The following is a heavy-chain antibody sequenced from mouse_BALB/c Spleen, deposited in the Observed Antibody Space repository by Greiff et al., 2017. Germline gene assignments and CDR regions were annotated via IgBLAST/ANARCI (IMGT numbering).Heavy chain of an antibody. CDR3: ARDRRTTSGRGYFDV. D-gene: IGHD2-1*01. CDR2: IRNKANGYTT. J-gene: IGHJ1*01. V-gene: IGHV7-3*02. Sequence: DVKLVESGGGLVQPGGSLRLSCATSGFTFTDYYMSWVRQPPGKALEWLGFIRNKANGYTTEYSAYVKGRFTISRDNSQSSLYLQMNTLRAEDSATYYCARDRRTTSGRGYFDVWGAGTTVTVAS. CDR1: GFTFTDYY.